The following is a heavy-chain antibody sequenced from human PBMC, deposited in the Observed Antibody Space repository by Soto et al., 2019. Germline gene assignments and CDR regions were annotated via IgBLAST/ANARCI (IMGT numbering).Heavy chain of an antibody. V-gene: IGHV4-31*03. D-gene: IGHD6-13*01. CDR3: ARSGYGSSDFDH. CDR1: HGSVSGDPFY. J-gene: IGHJ4*01. Sequence: PSETLSLTCTVSHGSVSGDPFYWTWIRQHPGKGLEWIGYIYYRGNTCYRPSLKSRVSISIDTSQNQFSLRLNSVTAADTAVYYCARSGYGSSDFDHWGQGTLVTVSS. CDR2: IYYRGNT.